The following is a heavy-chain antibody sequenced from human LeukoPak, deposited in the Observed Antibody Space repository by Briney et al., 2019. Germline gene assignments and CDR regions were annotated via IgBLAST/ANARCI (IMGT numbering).Heavy chain of an antibody. CDR2: IYYSGST. CDR3: ARLLYNWNYCLDP. V-gene: IGHV4-39*01. D-gene: IGHD1-20*01. Sequence: PETLSLTCTVSGGSISTSSYHWGWIRQPPGRGLEWIGSIYYSGSTFSNTSLKIRVTISVETSKTQFSLKLSSVTAADTAVYYCARLLYNWNYCLDPWGQGTLVTVSS. CDR1: GGSISTSSYH. J-gene: IGHJ5*02.